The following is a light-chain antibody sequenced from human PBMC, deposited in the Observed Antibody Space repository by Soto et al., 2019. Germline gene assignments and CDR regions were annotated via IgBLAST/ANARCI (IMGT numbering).Light chain of an antibody. CDR2: RAS. CDR3: QQYTTSPWT. Sequence: DIVLTQSPDTLSLSPGERATLSCRASQSVRNNYFAWYQQKPGQAPRLLIYRASSRATGIPDRFSGSGSGTDFTLTISRLEPEDFAVYFCQQYTTSPWTFGQGTTVEI. CDR1: QSVRNNY. V-gene: IGKV3-20*01. J-gene: IGKJ1*01.